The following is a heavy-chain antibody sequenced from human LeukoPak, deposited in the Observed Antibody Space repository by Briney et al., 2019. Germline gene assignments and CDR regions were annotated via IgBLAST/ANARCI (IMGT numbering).Heavy chain of an antibody. CDR2: ISYDGSNK. CDR1: GLTFSSYA. J-gene: IGHJ6*02. Sequence: GRSLRLSCAASGLTFSSYAMHWVRQAPGKGLEWVAVISYDGSNKYYADSVKGRFTISRDNSKNTLYLQMNSLRAEDTAVYYCARSWSAAAGLYYYYGMDVWGQGTTVTVSS. D-gene: IGHD6-13*01. CDR3: ARSWSAAAGLYYYYGMDV. V-gene: IGHV3-30-3*01.